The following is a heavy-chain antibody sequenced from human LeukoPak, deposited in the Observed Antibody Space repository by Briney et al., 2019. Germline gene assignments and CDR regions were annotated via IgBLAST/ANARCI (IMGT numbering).Heavy chain of an antibody. V-gene: IGHV4-4*07. D-gene: IGHD1-14*01. CDR1: GGSISSYY. J-gene: IGHJ2*01. CDR2: FYISGST. Sequence: SETLSLTCTVSGGSISSYYWNWIRQPAGKGLEWIGRFYISGSTDYNPSLKNRVTMSVDTSKNQLSLKLSSVTAADTAVYYCATAPENWYFDLWGRGTLVTVSS. CDR3: ATAPENWYFDL.